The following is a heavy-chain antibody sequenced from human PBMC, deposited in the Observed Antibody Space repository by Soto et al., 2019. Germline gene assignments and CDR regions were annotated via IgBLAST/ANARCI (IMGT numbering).Heavy chain of an antibody. Sequence: PGGSLRLSCAASGFTFSSYAMHWVRQAPGKGLEYVSAISSNGGSTYYADPVKGRFTISRDNSKNTLYLQMSSLRAEDTAVYYCVNHGGGGVGIAAAGWGQGTLVTVSS. CDR1: GFTFSSYA. J-gene: IGHJ4*02. V-gene: IGHV3-64D*06. CDR3: VNHGGGGVGIAAAG. CDR2: ISSNGGST. D-gene: IGHD6-13*01.